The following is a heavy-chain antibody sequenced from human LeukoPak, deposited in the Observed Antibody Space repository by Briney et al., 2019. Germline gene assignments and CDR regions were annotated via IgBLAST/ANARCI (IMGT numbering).Heavy chain of an antibody. V-gene: IGHV3-23*01. Sequence: GGPRRLPGVASVSTFSIYTMSGSRSAPGKDRKGVVAYSCNSGSTYYAPSVKGRFTISRDNSKNTLYLQMNSLTAEDTAVYYCAKGSMVVVIIRFDYWGQRTPVTV. J-gene: IGHJ4*02. D-gene: IGHD3-22*01. CDR1: VSTFSIYT. CDR2: YSCNSGST. CDR3: AKGSMVVVIIRFDY.